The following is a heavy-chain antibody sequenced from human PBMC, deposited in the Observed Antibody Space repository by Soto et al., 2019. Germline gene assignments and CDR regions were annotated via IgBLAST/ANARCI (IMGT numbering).Heavy chain of an antibody. CDR1: GFTLSRHT. Sequence: GGSLRLSSASSGFTLSRHTINWVRQAPGKGLEWVSFIGSRTSDIYYADSVKGRFTISRDNAKNSLYLDLTRLRAEDTAVYFCVRDYYDTSGYPNTFDMWGQGTMVTVSS. V-gene: IGHV3-21*01. J-gene: IGHJ3*02. CDR3: VRDYYDTSGYPNTFDM. D-gene: IGHD3-22*01. CDR2: IGSRTSDI.